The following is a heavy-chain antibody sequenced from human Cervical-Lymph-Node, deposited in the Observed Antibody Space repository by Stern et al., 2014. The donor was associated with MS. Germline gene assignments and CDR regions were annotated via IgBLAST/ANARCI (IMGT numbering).Heavy chain of an antibody. D-gene: IGHD4-17*01. CDR1: GGTLNSYA. CDR2: VIPIFGTA. CDR3: ARDPYGDSGFDY. J-gene: IGHJ4*02. V-gene: IGHV1-69*12. Sequence: VKLVESGPALKKPGPSVTVSCKASGGTLNSYAISWVRQAPGPGLERMGGVIPIFGTANYAQKFQGRVTITADESTSTAYMELSSLRSEDTAVYYCARDPYGDSGFDYWGQGTLVTVSS.